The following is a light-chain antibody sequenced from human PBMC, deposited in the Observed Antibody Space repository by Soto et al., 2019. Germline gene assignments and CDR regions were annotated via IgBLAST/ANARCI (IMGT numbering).Light chain of an antibody. V-gene: IGKV3-15*01. J-gene: IGKJ1*01. Sequence: EIVMTQSPATLSVSPWERATLSCRASLSVSRNLAWYQQKPGQAPRLLIFDASTRATGIPARFSGSGSGTEFTLTITSLQSEDFAAYYCQQYNAWPRTFGQGTKVDIK. CDR1: LSVSRN. CDR3: QQYNAWPRT. CDR2: DAS.